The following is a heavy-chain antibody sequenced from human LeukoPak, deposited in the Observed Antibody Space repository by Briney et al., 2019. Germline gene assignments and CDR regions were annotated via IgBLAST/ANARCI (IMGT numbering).Heavy chain of an antibody. D-gene: IGHD4-17*01. CDR3: ARIPDYVDYYFDY. CDR2: IYYSGST. V-gene: IGHV4-39*01. Sequence: SETLSLTCTVSGGSISSSSYYWGWIRQPPGKGLEWIGSIYYSGSTYYNPSLKSRVTISVDTSKNQFSLKLSSVTAADTAVYYCARIPDYVDYYFDYWGQGTLVTVSS. J-gene: IGHJ4*02. CDR1: GGSISSSSYY.